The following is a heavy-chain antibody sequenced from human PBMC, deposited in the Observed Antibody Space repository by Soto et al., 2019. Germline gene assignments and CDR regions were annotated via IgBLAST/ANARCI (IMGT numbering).Heavy chain of an antibody. V-gene: IGHV4-30-4*01. J-gene: IGHJ6*02. CDR1: GGSISSGDYY. CDR2: IYYSGST. D-gene: IGHD3-22*01. CDR3: ARERFDSSGYYVYYGMDV. Sequence: SETLSLTCTVSGGSISSGDYYWSWIRQPPGKGLEWIGYIYYSGSTYYNPSLKSRVTISVDTSKNQFSLKLSSVTAADTAVYYCARERFDSSGYYVYYGMDVWGRGTTVTVSS.